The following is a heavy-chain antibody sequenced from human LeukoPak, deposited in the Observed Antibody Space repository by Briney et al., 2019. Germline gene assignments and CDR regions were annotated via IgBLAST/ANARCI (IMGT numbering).Heavy chain of an antibody. V-gene: IGHV3-33*08. D-gene: IGHD6-13*01. CDR1: GFTFSSYG. Sequence: GGSLRLSCAASGFTFSSYGMHWVRQAPGKGLEWVAVIWYGGSNKYYADSVKGRFTISRDNAKNTLYLQMNSLRAEDTAVYYCARGSSSWDDAFDIWGQGTMVTVSS. CDR3: ARGSSSWDDAFDI. CDR2: IWYGGSNK. J-gene: IGHJ3*02.